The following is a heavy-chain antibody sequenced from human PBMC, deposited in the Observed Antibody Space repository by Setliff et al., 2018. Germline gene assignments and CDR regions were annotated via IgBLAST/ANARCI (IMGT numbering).Heavy chain of an antibody. CDR2: ISANNGYM. CDR3: AREGVDTRSSTDYRYYMDV. Sequence: GASVKVSCKASGYTFTNYGITWVRQAPGQGLEWMGWISANNGYMVFAQNLQGRLTMTRDTSISTAYMELSSLRSDDTAVYYCAREGVDTRSSTDYRYYMDVWGKGTTVTVSS. V-gene: IGHV1-18*01. CDR1: GYTFTNYG. J-gene: IGHJ6*03. D-gene: IGHD5-18*01.